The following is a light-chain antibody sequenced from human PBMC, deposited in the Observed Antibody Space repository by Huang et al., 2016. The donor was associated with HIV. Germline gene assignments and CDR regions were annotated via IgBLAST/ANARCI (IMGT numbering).Light chain of an antibody. V-gene: IGKV3-15*01. CDR2: GAS. CDR1: QSVSSN. Sequence: EIEMTQSPVTLSVSPGERATLSCRASQSVSSNLAWYQQKPGQAPRLLIYGASTRATVIPARFSGSGSGTEFTLTISSLQSEDFAVYYCQQYNNWPRGTFGQGTKVDIK. J-gene: IGKJ1*01. CDR3: QQYNNWPRGT.